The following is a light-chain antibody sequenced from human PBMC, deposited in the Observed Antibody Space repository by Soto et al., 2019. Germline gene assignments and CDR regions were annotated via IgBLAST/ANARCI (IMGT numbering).Light chain of an antibody. Sequence: EIVLTQSPGTLSWSPGERATLSCRASQSVSSSYLAWYQQKPGQAPRLLIYGASSRATGIPDRFSGSGSGTDFALTISRLEPEDFAVYYCQQYGNSPAFGGGTKVEIK. J-gene: IGKJ4*01. CDR3: QQYGNSPA. CDR2: GAS. V-gene: IGKV3-20*01. CDR1: QSVSSSY.